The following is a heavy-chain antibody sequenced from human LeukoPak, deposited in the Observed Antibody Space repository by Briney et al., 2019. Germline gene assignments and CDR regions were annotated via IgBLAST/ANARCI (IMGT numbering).Heavy chain of an antibody. V-gene: IGHV3-21*01. D-gene: IGHD5-24*01. Sequence: GGSLRLSCAAPGFTFRSYSMNWVRQAPGKGLEWVASITDTSSYIYYVDSVKGRFTISRDNAKNFLYLQMNSLRVEDTAVYYCASTPGGVATITFLDYWGQGTLVTVSS. CDR2: ITDTSSYI. CDR1: GFTFRSYS. CDR3: ASTPGGVATITFLDY. J-gene: IGHJ4*02.